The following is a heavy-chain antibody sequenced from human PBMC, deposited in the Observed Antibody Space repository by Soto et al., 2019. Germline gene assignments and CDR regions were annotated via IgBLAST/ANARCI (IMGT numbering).Heavy chain of an antibody. Sequence: EVQLLESGGGLVQPGGSLRLSCAASGFTFSSYAMSWVRQAPGKGLEWVSAISGSGGSTYYADSEKGRFTISRDNPQNTLYLQMNSLRAEDMAVDSCAKDRVLNSSGWYAVYDAFDTWGQGTMVTVSS. V-gene: IGHV3-23*01. CDR3: AKDRVLNSSGWYAVYDAFDT. D-gene: IGHD6-19*01. CDR2: ISGSGGST. CDR1: GFTFSSYA. J-gene: IGHJ3*02.